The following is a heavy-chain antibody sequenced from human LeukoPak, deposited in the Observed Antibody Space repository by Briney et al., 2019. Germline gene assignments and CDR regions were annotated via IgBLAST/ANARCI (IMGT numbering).Heavy chain of an antibody. CDR1: GYTFTGYY. D-gene: IGHD6-13*01. CDR3: ARDTLYSSSWRNPFDY. V-gene: IGHV1-46*01. J-gene: IGHJ4*02. CDR2: INPSGGST. Sequence: ASVKVSCKASGYTFTGYYMHWVRQAPGQGLEWMGIINPSGGSTSYAQKFQGRVTMTRDTSTSTVYMEPSSLRSEDTAVYYCARDTLYSSSWRNPFDYWGQGTLVTVSS.